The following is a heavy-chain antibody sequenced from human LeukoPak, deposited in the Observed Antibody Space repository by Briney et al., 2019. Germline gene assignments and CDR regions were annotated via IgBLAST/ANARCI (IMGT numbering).Heavy chain of an antibody. D-gene: IGHD3-9*01. CDR1: GGTFSSYA. V-gene: IGHV1-69*04. Sequence: SVKVSCKASGGTFSSYAISWVRQAPGQGLEWMGRIIPILGIANYAQKFQGRVTITADKSTSTAYMELSSLRSEDTAVYYCARGTLNVLRYFDWLLSQTGIYYGMDVWGQGTTVTVSS. CDR3: ARGTLNVLRYFDWLLSQTGIYYGMDV. CDR2: IIPILGIA. J-gene: IGHJ6*02.